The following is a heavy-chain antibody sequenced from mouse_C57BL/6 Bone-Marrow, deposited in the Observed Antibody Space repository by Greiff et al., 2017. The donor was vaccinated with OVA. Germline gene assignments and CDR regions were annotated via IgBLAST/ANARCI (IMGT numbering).Heavy chain of an antibody. V-gene: IGHV1-22*01. CDR2: INPNNGGT. Sequence: EVQLQQSGPELVKPGASVKMSCKASGYTFTDYNMHWVKQSHGKSLEWIGYINPNNGGTSYNQKFKGKATLTVNKSSSTAYMELRSLTSEDSAVYDCAWYYGSSNDGFAYWGQGTLVTVSA. CDR3: AWYYGSSNDGFAY. J-gene: IGHJ3*01. D-gene: IGHD1-1*01. CDR1: GYTFTDYN.